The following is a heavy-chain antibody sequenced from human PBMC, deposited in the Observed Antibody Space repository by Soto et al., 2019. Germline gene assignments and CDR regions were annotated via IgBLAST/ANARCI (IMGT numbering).Heavy chain of an antibody. CDR3: AKTWFGSITTDY. CDR1: GFTFSTYA. Sequence: EVRVLESGGGLVQPGGSLRLSCAASGFTFSTYALSWVRQAPGKGLEWVSAITNSGDSTYYADSVKGRFTISRDNSKNTLYLQMSSLRAEDTAVYYCAKTWFGSITTDYWGQGTLVTVSS. D-gene: IGHD3-10*01. CDR2: ITNSGDST. V-gene: IGHV3-23*01. J-gene: IGHJ4*02.